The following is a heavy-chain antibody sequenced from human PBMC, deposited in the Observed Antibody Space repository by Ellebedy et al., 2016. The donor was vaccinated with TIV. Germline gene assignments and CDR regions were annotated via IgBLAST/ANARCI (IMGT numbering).Heavy chain of an antibody. CDR3: ARHKEGMATRLSFFDY. Sequence: MPSETLSLTCTVSGGSISSYYWSWIRQPPGKGLEWIGYIYYSGSTNYNPSLKSRVTISVDTSKNQFSLKLSSVTAADTAVYYCARHKEGMATRLSFFDYWGQGTLVTVSS. D-gene: IGHD5-24*01. CDR2: IYYSGST. CDR1: GGSISSYY. J-gene: IGHJ4*02. V-gene: IGHV4-59*08.